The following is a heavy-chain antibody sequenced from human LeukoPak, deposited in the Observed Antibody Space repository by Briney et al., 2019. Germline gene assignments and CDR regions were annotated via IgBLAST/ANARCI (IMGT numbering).Heavy chain of an antibody. CDR1: GFTFSSYR. J-gene: IGHJ3*02. D-gene: IGHD3-22*01. CDR3: ARDPYYYESSGYFFGAFDI. V-gene: IGHV3-7*01. CDR2: IKQDGSEK. Sequence: GGSLRLSCAASGFTFSSYRMTWVRQAPGKGLEWVANIKQDGSEKFYVDSVKGRFTISRGNAKNSLHLQMNSLRAEDTAVYYCARDPYYYESSGYFFGAFDIWGQGTMVTVSS.